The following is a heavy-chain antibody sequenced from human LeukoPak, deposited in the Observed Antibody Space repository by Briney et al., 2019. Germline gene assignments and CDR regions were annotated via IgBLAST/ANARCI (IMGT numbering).Heavy chain of an antibody. CDR3: AREAAAGSDA. CDR1: GFTFSSYS. CDR2: ISSSSSYI. J-gene: IGHJ4*02. V-gene: IGHV3-21*01. D-gene: IGHD6-13*01. Sequence: GGSLRLSCAASGFTFSSYSMNWVRQAPGKGLEWVSSISSSSSYIYCADSVKGRFTISRDNAKNSLYLQMNSLRAEDTAVYYCAREAAAGSDAWGQGTLVTVSS.